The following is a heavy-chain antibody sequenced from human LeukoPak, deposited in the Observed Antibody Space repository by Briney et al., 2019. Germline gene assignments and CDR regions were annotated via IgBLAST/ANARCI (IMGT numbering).Heavy chain of an antibody. D-gene: IGHD6-19*01. CDR3: ARGGWSLDY. J-gene: IGHJ4*02. Sequence: TSSETLSLTCTVSGASISSHYWSWVRQPPGKGLEWIGYIHYSGSTNYNASLESRVTMSVDASKNQFSLKLSSVTAADTAVYYCARGGWSLDYWGQGTLVTVSS. V-gene: IGHV4-59*11. CDR1: GASISSHY. CDR2: IHYSGST.